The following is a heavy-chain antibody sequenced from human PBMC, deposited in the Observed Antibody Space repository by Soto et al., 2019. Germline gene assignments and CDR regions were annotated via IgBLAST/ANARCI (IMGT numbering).Heavy chain of an antibody. J-gene: IGHJ1*01. D-gene: IGHD6-19*01. Sequence: GGSLILSCAASGFTFSSYGMHWVRQAPGKGLEWVAVISYDGSNKYYADSVKGRFTISRDNSKNTLYLQMNSLRAEDTAVYYCEKGPYSSGWYKYFQHWGQGTLVTVSS. CDR1: GFTFSSYG. CDR2: ISYDGSNK. V-gene: IGHV3-30*18. CDR3: EKGPYSSGWYKYFQH.